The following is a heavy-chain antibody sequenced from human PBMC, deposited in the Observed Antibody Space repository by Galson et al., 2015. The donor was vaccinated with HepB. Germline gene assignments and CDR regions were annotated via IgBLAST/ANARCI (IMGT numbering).Heavy chain of an antibody. CDR1: GSTFTSYG. D-gene: IGHD3-3*01. Sequence: SVKVSCKAPGSTFTSYGISWVRQAPGQGLEWMGWISAYNGNTNYAQKLQGRVTMTTDTSTSTAYMELRSLRAEDTAVYYCAKDRVSEIFGVVIMNPLSYWGQGTLVTVSS. V-gene: IGHV1-18*04. CDR3: AKDRVSEIFGVVIMNPLSY. J-gene: IGHJ4*02. CDR2: ISAYNGNT.